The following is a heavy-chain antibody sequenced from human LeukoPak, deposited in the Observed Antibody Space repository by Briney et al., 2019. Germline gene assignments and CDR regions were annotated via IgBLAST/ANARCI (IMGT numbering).Heavy chain of an antibody. CDR2: IYPGDSDT. CDR3: ARGVGSSWDYYYAMDV. J-gene: IGHJ6*02. V-gene: IGHV5-51*01. D-gene: IGHD6-13*01. Sequence: GESLNISCKGSGYSFTSYWIGWVRQLPGKGLEWMGIIYPGDSDTRYSPSSQGQVTISADKSISTAYLQWSSLKASDTAMYYCARGVGSSWDYYYAMDVWGQGTTVTVSS. CDR1: GYSFTSYW.